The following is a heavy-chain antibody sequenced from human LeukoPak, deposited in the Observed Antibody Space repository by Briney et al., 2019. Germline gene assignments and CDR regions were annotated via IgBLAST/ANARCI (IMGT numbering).Heavy chain of an antibody. CDR2: ISAYNGNT. CDR3: ARVGYCSSTSCFDY. Sequence: ASVKVSCKASGYTFTSYGISWVRQAPGQGLEWMGWISAYNGNTNYAQKLQGRVTMTTDTSTSTACMELRSLRSDDTAVYYCARVGYCSSTSCFDYWGQGTLVTVSS. J-gene: IGHJ4*02. D-gene: IGHD2-2*01. CDR1: GYTFTSYG. V-gene: IGHV1-18*01.